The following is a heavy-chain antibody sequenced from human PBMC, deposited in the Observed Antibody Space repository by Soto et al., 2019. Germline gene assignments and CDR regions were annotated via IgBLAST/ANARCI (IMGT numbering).Heavy chain of an antibody. CDR2: IYSSGSA. D-gene: IGHD2-2*01. J-gene: IGHJ3*02. CDR3: AIVRRTSSNAAFDI. V-gene: IGHV4-59*01. Sequence: SETLSLTCAVSGDTFTSYYWSYIRQPPGKGLEWIGYIYSSGSANYNPSLKSQVTLSIDSSKGQVALTLSSVTAADTAVYFCAIVRRTSSNAAFDIWGQWTKGTGS. CDR1: GDTFTSYY.